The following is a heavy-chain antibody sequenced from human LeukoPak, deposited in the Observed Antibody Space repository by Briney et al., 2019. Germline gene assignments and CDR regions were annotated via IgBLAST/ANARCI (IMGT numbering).Heavy chain of an antibody. CDR1: GFTFSSYA. D-gene: IGHD4-17*01. Sequence: GGSLRLSCAASGFTFSSYAMSWVRQAPGKGLEWVAVIWYDGSNKYYADSVKGRFTISRDNSKNTLYLQMNSLRAEDTAVYYCARGNDYGVYYFDYWGQGTLVTVSS. CDR2: IWYDGSNK. CDR3: ARGNDYGVYYFDY. J-gene: IGHJ4*02. V-gene: IGHV3-33*08.